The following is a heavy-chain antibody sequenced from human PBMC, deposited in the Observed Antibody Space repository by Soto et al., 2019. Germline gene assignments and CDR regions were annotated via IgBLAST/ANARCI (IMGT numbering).Heavy chain of an antibody. CDR2: INPSGGST. Sequence: ASVKVSCKASGYTFTSYYMHWVRQAPGQGLEWMGIINPSGGSTSYAQKFQGRVTMTRDTSTSTVYMELSSLRSEDTAVYYCARESPDVDTAMVEPREGFDYWGQGTLVTVSS. V-gene: IGHV1-46*01. CDR1: GYTFTSYY. D-gene: IGHD5-18*01. J-gene: IGHJ4*02. CDR3: ARESPDVDTAMVEPREGFDY.